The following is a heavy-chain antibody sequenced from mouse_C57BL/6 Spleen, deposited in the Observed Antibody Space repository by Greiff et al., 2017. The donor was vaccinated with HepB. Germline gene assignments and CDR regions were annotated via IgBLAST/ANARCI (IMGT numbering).Heavy chain of an antibody. V-gene: IGHV1-5*01. CDR1: GYTFTSYW. CDR2: IYHGNSDT. D-gene: IGHD2-5*01. J-gene: IGHJ4*01. Sequence: EVQLQQSGTVLARPGASVKMSCKTSGYTFTSYWMHWVKQRPGQGLEWIGAIYHGNSDTSYNQKFKGKAKLTAVTSASTAYMELSSLTNEDSAVYYCTRYYSNRGVYAMDYWGQGTSVTVSS. CDR3: TRYYSNRGVYAMDY.